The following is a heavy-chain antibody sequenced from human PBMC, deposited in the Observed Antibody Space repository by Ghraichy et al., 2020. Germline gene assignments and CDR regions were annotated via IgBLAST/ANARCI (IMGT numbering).Heavy chain of an antibody. Sequence: ASVKVSCKASGYTFTSYGISWVRQAPGQGPEWMGWISVYNGNTNYAQKFQGRVTMTTDTSTSTAYMELRSLRSDDTAVYYCARDQFSIVGAIWRFDYWGQGTLVIVSS. V-gene: IGHV1-18*04. J-gene: IGHJ4*02. CDR3: ARDQFSIVGAIWRFDY. D-gene: IGHD1-26*01. CDR2: ISVYNGNT. CDR1: GYTFTSYG.